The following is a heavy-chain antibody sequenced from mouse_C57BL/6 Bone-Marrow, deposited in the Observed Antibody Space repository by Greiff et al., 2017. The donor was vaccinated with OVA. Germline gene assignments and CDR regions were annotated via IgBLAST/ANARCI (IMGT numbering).Heavy chain of an antibody. V-gene: IGHV5-15*01. CDR1: GFTFSDYG. J-gene: IGHJ1*03. CDR3: ARRGGYFDV. CDR2: ISNLAYSI. Sequence: EVQRVESGGGLVQPGGSLKLSCAASGFTFSDYGMAWVRQAPRKGPEWVAFISNLAYSIYYAATVTGRFTISRENAKHTLYLEMSSLRSEDTAMYYCARRGGYFDVWGTGTTVTVSS.